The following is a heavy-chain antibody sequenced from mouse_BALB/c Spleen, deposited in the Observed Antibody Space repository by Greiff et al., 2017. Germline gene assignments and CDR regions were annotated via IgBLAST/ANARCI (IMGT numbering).Heavy chain of an antibody. CDR2: IRSKSNNYAT. CDR3: VRHPLGLSMDY. CDR1: GFTFNTYA. D-gene: IGHD3-1*01. Sequence: EVQLVESGGGLVQPKGSLKLSCAASGFTFNTYAMNWVRQAPGKGLEWVARIRSKSNNYATYYADSVKDRFTISRDDSQSMLYLQMNNLKTEDTAMYYCVRHPLGLSMDYWGQGTSVTVSS. V-gene: IGHV10-1*02. J-gene: IGHJ4*01.